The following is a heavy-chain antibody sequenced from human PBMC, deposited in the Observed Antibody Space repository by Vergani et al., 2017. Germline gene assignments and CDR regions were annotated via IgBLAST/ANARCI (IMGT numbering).Heavy chain of an antibody. D-gene: IGHD3-16*01. J-gene: IGHJ5*02. CDR3: AKDGHDDYVWGSHSVNWFDP. CDR2: ISWNSGSI. V-gene: IGHV3-9*01. Sequence: EVQLVESGGGLVQPGRSLRLSCAASGFTFDDYAMHWVRQAPGKGLEWVSGISWNSGSIVYADSGKGRLTIPRDNAKNSLSLQMNSLRAEDTALYYCAKDGHDDYVWGSHSVNWFDPWGQGTLVTVSS. CDR1: GFTFDDYA.